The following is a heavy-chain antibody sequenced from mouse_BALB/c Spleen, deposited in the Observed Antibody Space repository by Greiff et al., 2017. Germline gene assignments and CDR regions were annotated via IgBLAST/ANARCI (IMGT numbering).Heavy chain of an antibody. D-gene: IGHD1-1*01. V-gene: IGHV1-4*01. CDR3: ARSTILYGSSYGFAY. CDR2: INPSSGYT. Sequence: VQVVESGAELARPGASVKMSCKASGYTFTSYTMHWVKQRPGQGLEWIGYINPSSGYTNYNQKFKDKATLTADKSSSTAYMQLSSLTSEDSAVYYCARSTILYGSSYGFAYWGQGTLVTVSA. CDR1: GYTFTSYT. J-gene: IGHJ3*01.